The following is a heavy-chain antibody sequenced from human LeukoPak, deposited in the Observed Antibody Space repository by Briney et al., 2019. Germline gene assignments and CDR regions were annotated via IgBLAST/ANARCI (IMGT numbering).Heavy chain of an antibody. CDR1: GFTFSSYS. CDR3: VRDRYVQDAFDI. CDR2: ISSSSSTI. V-gene: IGHV3-48*01. J-gene: IGHJ3*02. Sequence: GGSLRLSCAASGFTFSSYSMNWVRQAPGKGLEWVSYISSSSSTIYYADSVKGRFTISRDNAKNSLYLQMNSLRAEDTAVYYCVRDRYVQDAFDIWGQGTMVTVSS. D-gene: IGHD3-10*02.